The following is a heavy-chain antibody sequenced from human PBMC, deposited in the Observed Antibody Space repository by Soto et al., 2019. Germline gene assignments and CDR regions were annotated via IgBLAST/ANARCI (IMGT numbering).Heavy chain of an antibody. J-gene: IGHJ3*02. Sequence: SETLSLTCAVYGGSFSGYYWSWIRQPPGKGLEWIGEINHSGSTNYNPSLKSRVTISVDTSKNQFSLKLSSVTAADTAVYYCARTTYTMGDAFDIWGQGTMVTVSS. CDR2: INHSGST. CDR1: GGSFSGYY. CDR3: ARTTYTMGDAFDI. D-gene: IGHD1-1*01. V-gene: IGHV4-34*01.